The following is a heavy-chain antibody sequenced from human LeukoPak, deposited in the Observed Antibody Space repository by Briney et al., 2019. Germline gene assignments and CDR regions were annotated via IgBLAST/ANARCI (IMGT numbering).Heavy chain of an antibody. Sequence: LPGGSLKLSCAASGFTLSGFAMRWVRQAPGKRLEWVAAISRRSGSTYNAYSASGQGTITRDNYKTTLYPQMQRLRAKNTAAYECAKDYGSGSYFWGQGTLVTVSS. CDR2: ISRRSGST. D-gene: IGHD3-10*01. CDR3: AKDYGSGSYF. J-gene: IGHJ4*02. CDR1: GFTLSGFA. V-gene: IGHV3-23*01.